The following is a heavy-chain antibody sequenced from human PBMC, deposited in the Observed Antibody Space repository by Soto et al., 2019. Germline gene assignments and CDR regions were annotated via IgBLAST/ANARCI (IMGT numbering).Heavy chain of an antibody. D-gene: IGHD6-13*01. CDR2: ISGSGGST. CDR3: ARPNGAAGSPYGYFDY. V-gene: IGHV3-23*04. J-gene: IGHJ4*02. CDR1: GFTFSSYA. Sequence: EVQLVESGGGLVQPGGSLRLSCAASGFTFSSYAMSWVRQAPGKGLEWVSAISGSGGSTYYADSVKGRFTISRDNSKNTLYLQMNSLRAEDTAVYYCARPNGAAGSPYGYFDYWGQGTLVTVSS.